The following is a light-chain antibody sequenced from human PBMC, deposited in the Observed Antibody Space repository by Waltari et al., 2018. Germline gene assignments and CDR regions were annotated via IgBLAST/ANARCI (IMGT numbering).Light chain of an antibody. CDR1: QSLLHSSGNTY. CDR3: MQARQTPWT. Sequence: DIVMTQSPLFLPVTPGEPASISCRSSQSLLHSSGNTYLDWYLQKQGQSPQLLIYMITNRASGVPDRFSCSGSGTDFTLKISRVEAEDVGIYYCMQARQTPWTFGQGTRVEIK. V-gene: IGKV2-28*01. CDR2: MIT. J-gene: IGKJ1*01.